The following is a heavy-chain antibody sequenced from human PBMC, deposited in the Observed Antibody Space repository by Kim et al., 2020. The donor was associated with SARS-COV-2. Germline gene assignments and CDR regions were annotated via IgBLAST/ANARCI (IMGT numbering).Heavy chain of an antibody. D-gene: IGHD3-10*01. CDR3: ARDQLLWFGDNNAGAFDI. Sequence: SETLSLTCTVSGGSISSGGYYWSWIRQHPGKGLEWIGYIYYSGSTYYNPSLKSRVTISVDTSKNQFSLKLSSVTAADTAVYYCARDQLLWFGDNNAGAFDIWGQGTMVTVSS. V-gene: IGHV4-31*03. CDR1: GGSISSGGYY. CDR2: IYYSGST. J-gene: IGHJ3*02.